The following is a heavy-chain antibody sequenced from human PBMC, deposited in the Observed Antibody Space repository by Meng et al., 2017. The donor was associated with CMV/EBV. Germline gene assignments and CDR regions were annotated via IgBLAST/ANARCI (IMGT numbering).Heavy chain of an antibody. CDR3: ARDPYDFWTSYYYGMDV. V-gene: IGHV3-7*01. Sequence: GGSLRLSCAASGFTFSSYWMSWVRQAPGKGLEWVANIKQDGSEKYYVDSVKGRFTISRDNAKNSLCLQMNSLRAEDTAVYYCARDPYDFWTSYYYGMDVWGQGTTVTVSS. CDR2: IKQDGSEK. CDR1: GFTFSSYW. D-gene: IGHD3-3*01. J-gene: IGHJ6*02.